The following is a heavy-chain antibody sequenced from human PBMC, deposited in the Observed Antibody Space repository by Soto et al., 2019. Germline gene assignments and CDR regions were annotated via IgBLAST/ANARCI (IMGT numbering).Heavy chain of an antibody. CDR1: GGSISSGDYY. V-gene: IGHV4-30-4*02. Sequence: SETLSLTCTVSGGSISSGDYYWSWIRQPPGKGPEWIGSIYYSGSTYYNPSLKSRVTISVDTSKNQFSLKLSSLRSEDTAVYYCARGGSLWFGELSIDYWGQGTLVTVSS. D-gene: IGHD3-10*01. CDR2: IYYSGST. CDR3: ARGGSLWFGELSIDY. J-gene: IGHJ4*02.